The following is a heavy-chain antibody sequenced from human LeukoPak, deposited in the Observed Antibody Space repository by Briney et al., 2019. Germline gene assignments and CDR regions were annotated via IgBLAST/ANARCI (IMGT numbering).Heavy chain of an antibody. CDR3: ARNAHYYYYYYMDV. V-gene: IGHV1-18*01. J-gene: IGHJ6*03. D-gene: IGHD1-1*01. CDR1: GYTFTSYG. Sequence: ASVKVSCKASGYTFTSYGISWVRQAPGQGLEWMGWISAYNGNTNYAQNLQGRVTMTTDTSTSTAYMELRSLRSDDTAVYYCARNAHYYYYYYMDVWGKGTTVTVSS. CDR2: ISAYNGNT.